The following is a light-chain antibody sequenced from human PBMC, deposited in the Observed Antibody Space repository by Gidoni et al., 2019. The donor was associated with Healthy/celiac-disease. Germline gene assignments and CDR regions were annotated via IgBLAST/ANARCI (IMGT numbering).Light chain of an antibody. CDR2: GAS. Sequence: EIVMTQSPATLSVSPGESATLSCRASQSVSSNLAWYQQKPGQAPRRLIYGASTRATGIPARFSGSRSGTEFTLTISSLQSEDFAVYYCQQYNNWPPWTFGQGTKVEIK. V-gene: IGKV3-15*01. CDR3: QQYNNWPPWT. CDR1: QSVSSN. J-gene: IGKJ1*01.